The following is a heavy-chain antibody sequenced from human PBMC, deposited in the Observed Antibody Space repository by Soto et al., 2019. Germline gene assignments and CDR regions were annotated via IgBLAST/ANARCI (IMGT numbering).Heavy chain of an antibody. CDR1: GGSINSGDYY. Sequence: KTSETLSLSCTVSGGSINSGDYYWTWVRQPPGKGLEWIGYIYYDGNSQHNPSLKSRVTMSIDTSKNQFSLNLSSVTAADTADYYCARDRRWLPRGPNNWLDLWGQGTQVTVSS. CDR3: ARDRRWLPRGPNNWLDL. D-gene: IGHD5-12*01. J-gene: IGHJ5*02. V-gene: IGHV4-30-4*01. CDR2: IYYDGNS.